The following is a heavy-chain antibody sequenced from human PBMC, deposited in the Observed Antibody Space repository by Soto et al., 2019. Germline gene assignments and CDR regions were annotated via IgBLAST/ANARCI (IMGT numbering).Heavy chain of an antibody. CDR3: AREREDRITIFGTNFYGMDV. CDR1: GFTFSSYW. J-gene: IGHJ6*02. V-gene: IGHV3-7*03. D-gene: IGHD3-3*01. Sequence: GGSLRLSCAASGFTFSSYWMSWVRQAPGKGLEWVANIKQDGSEKYYVDSVKGRFTISRDNAKNSLYLQMNSLRAEDTAVYYCAREREDRITIFGTNFYGMDVWGQGTTVTVSS. CDR2: IKQDGSEK.